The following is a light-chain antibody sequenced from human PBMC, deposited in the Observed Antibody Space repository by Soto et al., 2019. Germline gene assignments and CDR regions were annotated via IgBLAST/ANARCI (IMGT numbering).Light chain of an antibody. V-gene: IGLV2-23*02. CDR3: CSYAGSSTRVV. CDR1: SSDFGSYNL. J-gene: IGLJ2*01. CDR2: EVS. Sequence: QSVLTQPASVSGSPGQSITISCTGTSSDFGSYNLVSWYQQHPGKAPKLMIYEVSKRPSGVSNRFSGSKSGNTASLTISGLQAEDEADYYCCSYAGSSTRVVFGGGTKVTVL.